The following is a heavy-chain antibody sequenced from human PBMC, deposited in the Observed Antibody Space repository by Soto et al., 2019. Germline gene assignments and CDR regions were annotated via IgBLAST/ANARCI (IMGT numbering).Heavy chain of an antibody. CDR1: GFTFSNFE. CDR2: INTAGSTK. J-gene: IGHJ6*02. V-gene: IGHV3-48*03. D-gene: IGHD2-2*01. Sequence: PVGSLRLSCAASGFTFSNFEMHWVRQAPGKGLEWVSYINTAGSTKYYAESVKGRFTISRDNARNSLFLQMNSLRVEDTAVYYCARAECSTPNCLTAYYSYGLDVWGQGTTVTVSS. CDR3: ARAECSTPNCLTAYYSYGLDV.